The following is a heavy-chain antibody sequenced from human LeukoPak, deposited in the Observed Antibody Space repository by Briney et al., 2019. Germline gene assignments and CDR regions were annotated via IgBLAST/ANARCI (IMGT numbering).Heavy chain of an antibody. CDR2: IYPGDSDT. D-gene: IGHD6-19*01. CDR3: AGREGGAWSIGY. CDR1: GSNFPSFW. V-gene: IGHV5-51*01. Sequence: RGASLQISCQGSGSNFPSFWRGGLRQLPGKGLEWMGIIYPGDSDTRYSPSFQGQVTISADKSMSTAYLQWSSRKDADAAMYYYAGREGGAWSIGYWGQGTLVTVSS. J-gene: IGHJ4*02.